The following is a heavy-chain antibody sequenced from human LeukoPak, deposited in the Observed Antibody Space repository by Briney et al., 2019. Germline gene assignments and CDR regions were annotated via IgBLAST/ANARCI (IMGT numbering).Heavy chain of an antibody. CDR3: ANGWSPDY. CDR2: ITDSGRKT. CDR1: GLTFSNYA. J-gene: IGHJ4*02. D-gene: IGHD2-15*01. V-gene: IGHV3-23*01. Sequence: GGSLRLSCAASGLTFSNYAMNWVRQASGKGLEWVSGITDSGRKTYYADSVKGRFTIFRDNSKNTLYLQMNSLRAEDTAVYHCANGWSPDYWGRGTLVTVSS.